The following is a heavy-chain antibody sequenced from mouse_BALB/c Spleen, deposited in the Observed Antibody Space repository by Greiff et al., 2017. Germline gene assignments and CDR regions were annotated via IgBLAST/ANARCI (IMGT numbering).Heavy chain of an antibody. CDR3: ARGPQYYGYYAMDY. D-gene: IGHD1-2*01. Sequence: DVKLVESGGGLVKPGGSLKLSCAASGFTFSSYAMSWVRQTPEKRLEWVASISSGGSTYYPDSVKGRFTISRDNARNILYLQMSSLRSEDTALYYCARGPQYYGYYAMDYWGQGTSVTVSS. CDR2: ISSGGST. CDR1: GFTFSSYA. J-gene: IGHJ4*01. V-gene: IGHV5-6-5*01.